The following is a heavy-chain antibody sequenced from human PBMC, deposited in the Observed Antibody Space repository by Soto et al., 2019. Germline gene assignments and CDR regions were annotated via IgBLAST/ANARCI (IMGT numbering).Heavy chain of an antibody. CDR2: IYYSGST. CDR3: ARDQGYCSGGSCHPYYYYYYMDV. J-gene: IGHJ6*03. D-gene: IGHD2-15*01. Sequence: SQTLSLTCTVSGGSISSLYWSRIRQPPGKGLEWIGYIYYSGSTNYNPSLKSRVTISVDTSKNQFSLKLSSVTAADTAVYYCARDQGYCSGGSCHPYYYYYYMDVWGKGTTVTSP. CDR1: GGSISSLY. V-gene: IGHV4-59*11.